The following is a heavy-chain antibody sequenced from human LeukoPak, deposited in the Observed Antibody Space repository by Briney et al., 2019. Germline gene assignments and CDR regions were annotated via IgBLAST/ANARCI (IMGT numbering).Heavy chain of an antibody. CDR2: IYPGDSDT. CDR1: GYSFTSYW. D-gene: IGHD1-26*01. J-gene: IGHJ5*02. CDR3: ASSLRRVPYSLS. V-gene: IGHV5-51*01. Sequence: KVSCKASGYSFTSYWIGWVRQMPGKGLEWMGIIYPGDSDTRYSPSFQGQVTISADKSISTAYLQWSSLKAPDTAMYYCASSLRRVPYSLSWGQGTLVTVSS.